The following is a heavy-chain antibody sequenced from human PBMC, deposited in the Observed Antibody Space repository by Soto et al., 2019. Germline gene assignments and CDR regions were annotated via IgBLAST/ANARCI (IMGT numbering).Heavy chain of an antibody. Sequence: PPETLSPTCTVSGGSVISGSNYWIWIRQHPGRGLEWIGYIYYTENTHYNPSLKSRLAISVDTSKNQFSLKLTSVTAADTAVYYWARDPRSAYYLDHWGQGTLVTVSS. CDR2: IYYTENT. J-gene: IGHJ4*02. CDR3: ARDPRSAYYLDH. V-gene: IGHV4-31*03. CDR1: GGSVISGSNY. D-gene: IGHD3-3*01.